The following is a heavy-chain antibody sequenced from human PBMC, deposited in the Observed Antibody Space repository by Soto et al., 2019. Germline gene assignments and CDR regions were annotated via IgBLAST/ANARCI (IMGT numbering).Heavy chain of an antibody. D-gene: IGHD6-6*01. CDR2: IYYSGTT. Sequence: PSETLSLTCTVSGGSISSYYWSWIRQPPGKGLEWIGHIYYSGTTNYNPSLKSRVIISVDTPKNQLSLKLSSVTAADTAVYFCARARHHLAAPHYFDYWGQGTLVTVSS. J-gene: IGHJ4*02. CDR1: GGSISSYY. V-gene: IGHV4-59*01. CDR3: ARARHHLAAPHYFDY.